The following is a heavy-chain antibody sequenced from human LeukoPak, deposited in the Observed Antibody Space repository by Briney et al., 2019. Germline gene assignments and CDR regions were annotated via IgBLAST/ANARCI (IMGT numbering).Heavy chain of an antibody. J-gene: IGHJ3*02. V-gene: IGHV3-53*01. D-gene: IGHD1-1*01. CDR3: ARVKANGAFDI. Sequence: PGGSLRLSCAASGFTVSSNYMSGVRQAPGKGLEGVSVIYSGGTTYYADSVKGRFTIYRDNSKTKLYLQMNSLRAADTAVYYCARVKANGAFDIWGQGTMVTVPS. CDR1: GFTVSSNY. CDR2: IYSGGTT.